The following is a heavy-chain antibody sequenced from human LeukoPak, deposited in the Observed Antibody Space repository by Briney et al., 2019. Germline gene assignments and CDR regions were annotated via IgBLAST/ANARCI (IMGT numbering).Heavy chain of an antibody. D-gene: IGHD1-26*01. V-gene: IGHV3-74*01. CDR3: ARDRELLLYFDY. J-gene: IGHJ4*02. CDR2: INSDGSST. Sequence: GGSLRLSCAASGFSFSSYWMHWVRQAPGKGLVWVSRINSDGSSTSYAASVKGRFTISRDNAKNTLYLQMNSLRAEDTAVYYCARDRELLLYFDYWGQGTLVTVSS. CDR1: GFSFSSYW.